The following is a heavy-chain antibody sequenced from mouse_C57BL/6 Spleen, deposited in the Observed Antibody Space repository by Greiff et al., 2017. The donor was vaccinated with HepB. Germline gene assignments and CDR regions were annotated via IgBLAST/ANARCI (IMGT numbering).Heavy chain of an antibody. V-gene: IGHV1-64*01. CDR3: ARALRYSNPNWYFDV. CDR1: GYTFTSYW. J-gene: IGHJ1*03. D-gene: IGHD2-5*01. CDR2: IHPNSGST. Sequence: QVQLKQPGAELVKPGASVKLSCKASGYTFTSYWMHWVKQRPGQGLEWIGMIHPNSGSTNYNEKFKSKATLTVDKSSSTAYMQLSSRTSEDSAVYYCARALRYSNPNWYFDVWGTGTTVTVSS.